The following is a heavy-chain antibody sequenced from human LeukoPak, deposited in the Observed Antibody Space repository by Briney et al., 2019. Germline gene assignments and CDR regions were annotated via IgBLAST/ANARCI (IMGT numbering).Heavy chain of an antibody. Sequence: ASVKVSCKASGYTFTGYYMHWVRQAPGQGLEWMGWINPNSGGTNYAQKFQGRVTMTSDTSISPAYMELSRLRSDDTAVYYRARDPPPYCSGGSCYAADYGMDVWGQGTTVTVSS. J-gene: IGHJ6*02. CDR3: ARDPPPYCSGGSCYAADYGMDV. D-gene: IGHD2-15*01. V-gene: IGHV1-2*02. CDR1: GYTFTGYY. CDR2: INPNSGGT.